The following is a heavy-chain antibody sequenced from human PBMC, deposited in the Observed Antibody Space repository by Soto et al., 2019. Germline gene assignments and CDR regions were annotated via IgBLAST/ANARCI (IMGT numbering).Heavy chain of an antibody. D-gene: IGHD6-19*01. V-gene: IGHV1-3*01. J-gene: IGHJ4*02. CDR3: ARAVAVPADFDY. CDR1: GYTFTSYD. CDR2: INAGNGNT. Sequence: GASVKVSCKASGYTFTSYDMHWVRQAPGQRLEWMGWINAGNGNTKYSQKFQGRVTITRDTSASAAYMELSSLSSEDTAVYYCARAVAVPADFDYWGQGTLVTVSS.